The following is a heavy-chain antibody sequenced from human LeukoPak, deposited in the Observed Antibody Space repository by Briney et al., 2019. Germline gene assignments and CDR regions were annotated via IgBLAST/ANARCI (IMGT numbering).Heavy chain of an antibody. CDR1: GFTFSSFS. D-gene: IGHD2-8*01. J-gene: IGHJ5*02. CDR3: ATQGIYGVSLHP. Sequence: GGSLRISCAASGFTFSSFSMNWVRQAPGKGLEWLSYISSSSTYIYYADSVKGRFTISRDNARNSLYLQMNSLRAEDTAVYYCATQGIYGVSLHPWDQGTLVTVSS. CDR2: ISSSSTYI. V-gene: IGHV3-21*01.